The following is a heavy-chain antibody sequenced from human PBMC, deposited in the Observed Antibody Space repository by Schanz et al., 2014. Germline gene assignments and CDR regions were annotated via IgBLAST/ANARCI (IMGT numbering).Heavy chain of an antibody. D-gene: IGHD1-7*01. V-gene: IGHV3-23*04. Sequence: EVQLVESGGGLVQPGGSLRLSCAASGFIFSNFAMEWVRQAPGKGLEWVSAISGSGAGTYYADSVKGRFTFSRDNSKNTVYLQMNSLRAEDTAVYFCASLIGTTSAHFYGMDVWGQGTTVTVSS. CDR1: GFIFSNFA. J-gene: IGHJ6*02. CDR2: ISGSGAGT. CDR3: ASLIGTTSAHFYGMDV.